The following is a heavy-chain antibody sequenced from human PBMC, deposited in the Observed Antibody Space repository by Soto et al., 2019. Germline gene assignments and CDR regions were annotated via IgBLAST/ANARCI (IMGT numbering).Heavy chain of an antibody. J-gene: IGHJ4*02. CDR1: GFTFDDYA. V-gene: IGHV3-23*01. Sequence: GGSLRLSCAASGFTFDDYAMSWVRQAPGKGLEWVSAISGSGGSTYYADSVKGRFTISRDNSKNTLYLQMNSLRAEDTAVYYCAKDKNIVATICLDYWGQGTLVTVSS. CDR2: ISGSGGST. D-gene: IGHD5-12*01. CDR3: AKDKNIVATICLDY.